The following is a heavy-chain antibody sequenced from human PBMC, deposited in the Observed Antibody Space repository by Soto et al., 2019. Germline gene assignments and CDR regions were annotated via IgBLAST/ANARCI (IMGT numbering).Heavy chain of an antibody. CDR1: GFTFSGSA. CDR2: IRSKANSYAT. D-gene: IGHD4-17*01. CDR3: TRSTTGAGQFDY. Sequence: EVQLVESGGGLVQPGGSLKLSCAASGFTFSGSAMHWVRQASGKGLEWVGRIRSKANSYATAYAASVKGRFTISRDDSKNTAYLQMNSLKTEDTAVYYCTRSTTGAGQFDYWGQGTLVTVSS. J-gene: IGHJ4*02. V-gene: IGHV3-73*01.